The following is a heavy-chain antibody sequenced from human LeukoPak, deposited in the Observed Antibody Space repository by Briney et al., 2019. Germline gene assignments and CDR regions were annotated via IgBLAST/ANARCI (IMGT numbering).Heavy chain of an antibody. Sequence: GGCLRLSCAASGFTFSSYNMNWVRQAPGKGLEWVSSITSSSTYIYYADSVKGRFTISRDNAKNSLYLQMNSLRAEDTAVYYCAELGITMIGGVWGKGTTVTISS. J-gene: IGHJ6*04. V-gene: IGHV3-21*01. CDR1: GFTFSSYN. CDR2: ITSSSTYI. D-gene: IGHD3-10*02. CDR3: AELGITMIGGV.